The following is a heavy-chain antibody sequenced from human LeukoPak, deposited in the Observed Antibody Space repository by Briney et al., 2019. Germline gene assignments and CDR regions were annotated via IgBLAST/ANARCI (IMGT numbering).Heavy chain of an antibody. D-gene: IGHD4-23*01. CDR2: INRGDGIT. CDR3: ASEKTYGGEYFDF. Sequence: ASVKISCMASRHTFNIHYIHWVRQAPGQGLEWMAIINRGDGITGYAQRFQGRVTLTRDTFMSTVYMELSSLRSEDTAIYYCASEKTYGGEYFDFWGEGTVVTVSS. V-gene: IGHV1-46*02. CDR1: RHTFNIHY. J-gene: IGHJ4*02.